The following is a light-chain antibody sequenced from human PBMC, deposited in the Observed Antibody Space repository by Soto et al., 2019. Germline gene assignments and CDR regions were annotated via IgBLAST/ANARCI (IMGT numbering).Light chain of an antibody. Sequence: IQLTQSPSSLSASVGDRVTITCRASQGISSYLAWYQQKPGKAPKLLIYAASTLQSGVPSRFSGSGSGTEFTLTISSLQSEDFAVYYCQQYNNWPPITFGQGTRLEIK. CDR3: QQYNNWPPIT. CDR2: AAS. V-gene: IGKV1-9*01. J-gene: IGKJ5*01. CDR1: QGISSY.